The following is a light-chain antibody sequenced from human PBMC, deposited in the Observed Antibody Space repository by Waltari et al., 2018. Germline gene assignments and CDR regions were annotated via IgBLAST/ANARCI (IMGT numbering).Light chain of an antibody. CDR2: GAS. CDR3: QQYYFTPYT. CDR1: QGISNS. V-gene: IGKV1-NL1*01. J-gene: IGKJ2*01. Sequence: DIQMTQSPSSLSASVGDRATITCRASQGISNSLAWYQQKPGKAPKLLLYGASRLESGVPPRFSGSLSGTDYTLTISSLQPDDFATYYCQQYYFTPYTFDQRTKLEIK.